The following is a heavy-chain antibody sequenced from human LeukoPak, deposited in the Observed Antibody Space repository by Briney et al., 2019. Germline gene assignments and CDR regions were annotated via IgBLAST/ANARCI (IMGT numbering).Heavy chain of an antibody. D-gene: IGHD5-12*01. J-gene: IGHJ5*02. CDR2: IYYSGST. CDR1: VDSIIRISYY. Sequence: SETLSLTCTVPVDSIIRISYYGSWIRQPPGKGLECIGYIYYSGSTNYNPSLKSRVTISVDTSKNQFSLKLSSVTEADTAFYCCARDVRAITYSGYENWFDPWGQGTLVTVSS. V-gene: IGHV4-61*01. CDR3: ARDVRAITYSGYENWFDP.